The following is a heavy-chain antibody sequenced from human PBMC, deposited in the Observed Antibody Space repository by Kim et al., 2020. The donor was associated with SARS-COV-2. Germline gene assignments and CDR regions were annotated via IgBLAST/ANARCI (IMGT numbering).Heavy chain of an antibody. V-gene: IGHV3-9*01. J-gene: IGHJ4*02. CDR1: GFTFDDYA. CDR3: TKVTGGFYGGFDY. Sequence: GGSLRLSCEASGFTFDDYAMHWVRQAPGKGLEWVSGISWNTNSIVYADSVKGRFSISRDNAKNSLYLQMNSLRVEDTALYYCTKVTGGFYGGFDYWGQGARVTVSS. D-gene: IGHD5-12*01. CDR2: ISWNTNSI.